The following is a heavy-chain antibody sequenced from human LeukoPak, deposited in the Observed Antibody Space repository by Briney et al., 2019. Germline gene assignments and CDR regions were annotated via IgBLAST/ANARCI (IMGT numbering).Heavy chain of an antibody. CDR1: GFIFSSNP. J-gene: IGHJ4*02. V-gene: IGHV3-23*01. CDR3: AKCGNSGCHLDY. D-gene: IGHD5-12*01. Sequence: GGSLRLSCEASGFIFSSNPMAWVRQAPGKGLEWVSIMTTSGTTHYADSVKGRFTISRDNSKNTLYLQMNSLRAEDTAVYYCAKCGNSGCHLDYWGQGTLVTVSS. CDR2: MTTSGTT.